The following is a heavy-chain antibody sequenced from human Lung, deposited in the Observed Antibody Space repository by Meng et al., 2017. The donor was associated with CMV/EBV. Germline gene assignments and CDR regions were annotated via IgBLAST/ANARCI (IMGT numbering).Heavy chain of an antibody. CDR3: ASSGYSYGYGYYGMDV. Sequence: GPXRLXCTVSGGSISSYYWSWIRQPPGKGLEWIGYIYYSGSTNYNPSLKSRVTISVDTSKNQFSLKLSSVTAADTAVYYCASSGYSYGYGYYGMDVWGQGTTVTVSS. D-gene: IGHD5-18*01. CDR1: GGSISSYY. V-gene: IGHV4-59*01. CDR2: IYYSGST. J-gene: IGHJ6*02.